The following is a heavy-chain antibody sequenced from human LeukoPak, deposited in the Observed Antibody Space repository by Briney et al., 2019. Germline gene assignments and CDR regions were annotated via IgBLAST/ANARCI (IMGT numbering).Heavy chain of an antibody. CDR3: ARGEGYSGSYRADY. V-gene: IGHV1-2*02. CDR1: GYTFTDYY. D-gene: IGHD1-26*01. Sequence: ASVTVSCKASGYTFTDYYMHWVRQAPGQGLEWMGWINPNSGVTNYAQKFQGRVTMTRDTSISTAYMELNRLRSDDTALYYCARGEGYSGSYRADYWGQGTLVTVSS. CDR2: INPNSGVT. J-gene: IGHJ4*02.